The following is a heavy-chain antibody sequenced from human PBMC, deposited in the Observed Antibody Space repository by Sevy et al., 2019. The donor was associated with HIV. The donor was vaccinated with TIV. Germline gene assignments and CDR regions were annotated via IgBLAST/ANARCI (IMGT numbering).Heavy chain of an antibody. CDR1: GFSFSGYA. V-gene: IGHV3-30-3*01. CDR2: ISDDGSRK. J-gene: IGHJ3*02. Sequence: GGSLGLSCTASGFSFSGYAMHWVRQAPGKGLEWVVGISDDGSRKYYVDSVKDRFTISRDNSENTLYLEMNSLRSEDTAIYYCARDRWRFLEWLRVAFDIWGQGTMVPVSS. D-gene: IGHD3-3*01. CDR3: ARDRWRFLEWLRVAFDI.